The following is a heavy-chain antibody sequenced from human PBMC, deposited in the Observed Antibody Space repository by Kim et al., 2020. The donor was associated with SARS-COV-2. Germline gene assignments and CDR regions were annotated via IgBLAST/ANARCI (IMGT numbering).Heavy chain of an antibody. Sequence: YAAAVNGRFTNSRDNSNDTLFLQMNGLRAEDTAVYYCTRRSGSYMFFDYWGQGALVTVSS. CDR3: TRRSGSYMFFDY. V-gene: IGHV3-23*01. J-gene: IGHJ4*02. D-gene: IGHD1-26*01.